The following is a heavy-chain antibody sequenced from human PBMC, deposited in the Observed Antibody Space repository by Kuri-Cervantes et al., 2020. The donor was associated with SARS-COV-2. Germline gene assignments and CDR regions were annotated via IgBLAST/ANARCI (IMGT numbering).Heavy chain of an antibody. V-gene: IGHV3-23*01. CDR3: AKDTEYSSGWYYFDY. Sequence: GESLKISCAASGFTFSSYSMNWVRQAPGKGLEWVSAISGSGGSTYYADSVKGRFTISRDNSKNTLYLQMNSLRAEDTAVYYCAKDTEYSSGWYYFDYWGQGTLVTVSS. J-gene: IGHJ4*02. CDR1: GFTFSSYS. CDR2: ISGSGGST. D-gene: IGHD6-19*01.